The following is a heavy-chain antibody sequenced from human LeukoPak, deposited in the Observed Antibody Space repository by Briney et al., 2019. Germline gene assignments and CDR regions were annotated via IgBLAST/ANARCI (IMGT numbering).Heavy chain of an antibody. J-gene: IGHJ4*02. V-gene: IGHV1-69*13. CDR2: IIPIFGTA. CDR1: GGTFSSYA. D-gene: IGHD3-22*01. CDR3: ARAPYYYDSSGYYCEGYFDY. Sequence: SVKVSCKASGGTFSSYAISWVRQAPGQGLEWMGGIIPIFGTADYAQKFQGRVTVTADESTSTAYMELSSLRSEDTAVYYCARAPYYYDSSGYYCEGYFDYWGQGTLVTVSS.